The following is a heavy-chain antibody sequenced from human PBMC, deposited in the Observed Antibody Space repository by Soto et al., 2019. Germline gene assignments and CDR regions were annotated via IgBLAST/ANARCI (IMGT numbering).Heavy chain of an antibody. V-gene: IGHV4-34*01. D-gene: IGHD3-3*01. CDR1: GGSFSGYY. CDR3: ARYRGIFVVVIPAPNPNYYYYGMDV. CDR2: INHSGST. Sequence: SETLSLTCAVYGGSFSGYYWSWIRQPPGKGLEWIGEINHSGSTNYNPSLKSGVTISVDTSKNQFSLKLSSVTASDTAVYYCARYRGIFVVVIPAPNPNYYYYGMDVWGQGTTVTVSS. J-gene: IGHJ6*02.